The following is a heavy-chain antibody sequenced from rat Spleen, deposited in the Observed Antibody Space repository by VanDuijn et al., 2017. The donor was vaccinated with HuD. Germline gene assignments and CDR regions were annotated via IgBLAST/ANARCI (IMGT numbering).Heavy chain of an antibody. CDR3: ATHNSGYFDY. D-gene: IGHD4-3*01. J-gene: IGHJ2*01. V-gene: IGHV5-7*01. Sequence: EVHMVESGGDLVQPGRSMKLSCAASGFTFSDYYMAWVRQAPKKGLEWVATISYDGSSTYYRDSVKGRFTISRDNAKNTLYLQMDSLRPEDTATYYCATHNSGYFDYWGQGVMVTVSS. CDR2: ISYDGSST. CDR1: GFTFSDYY.